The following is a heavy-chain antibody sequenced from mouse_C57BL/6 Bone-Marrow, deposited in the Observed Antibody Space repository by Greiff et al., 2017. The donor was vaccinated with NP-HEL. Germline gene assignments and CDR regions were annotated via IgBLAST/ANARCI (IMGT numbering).Heavy chain of an antibody. CDR1: GYTFTSYW. D-gene: IGHD2-3*01. CDR3: ARGGYYLYYFDY. Sequence: QVQLQQPGAELVMPGASVKLSCKASGYTFTSYWMHWVKQRPGQGLEWIGEIDPSDSYTNYNQKFKGKSTLTVDKSSSTAYKQLSSRTSEDSAVYYCARGGYYLYYFDYWGQGTTLTVSS. CDR2: IDPSDSYT. V-gene: IGHV1-69*01. J-gene: IGHJ2*01.